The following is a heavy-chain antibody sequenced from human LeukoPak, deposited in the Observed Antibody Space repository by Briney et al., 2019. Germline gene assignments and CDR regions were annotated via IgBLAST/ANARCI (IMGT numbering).Heavy chain of an antibody. V-gene: IGHV3-7*01. CDR1: GFTFSSYW. D-gene: IGHD6-19*01. Sequence: GGSLRLSCAASGFTFSSYWMSWVRQAPGKGLERVANIKQDGSEKYYVDSVKGRFTISRDNAKNSLYLQMNSLGAEDTAVYYCARGLAYSSGWYWTYWGQGTLVTVSS. J-gene: IGHJ4*02. CDR2: IKQDGSEK. CDR3: ARGLAYSSGWYWTY.